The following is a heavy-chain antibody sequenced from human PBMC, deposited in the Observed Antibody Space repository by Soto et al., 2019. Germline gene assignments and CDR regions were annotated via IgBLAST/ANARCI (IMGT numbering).Heavy chain of an antibody. J-gene: IGHJ4*02. D-gene: IGHD3-10*01. CDR3: ARRTLSMIRGAFDF. CDR2: IDHSGVT. Sequence: QVQLQQWGTGLLKPSETLSLTCAMSGGSVSGFHWSYIRQSPGKGLEWIGEIDHSGVTMYNPSFKSRVTISLDTPKSQFSLELNTVTAADTAVYYCARRTLSMIRGAFDFWGQGTLVTVSS. CDR1: GGSVSGFH. V-gene: IGHV4-34*01.